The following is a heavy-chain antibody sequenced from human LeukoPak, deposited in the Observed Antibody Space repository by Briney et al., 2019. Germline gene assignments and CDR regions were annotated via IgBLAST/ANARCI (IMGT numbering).Heavy chain of an antibody. CDR3: AKDLGTYYYGSGFDY. V-gene: IGHV3-30*18. D-gene: IGHD3-10*01. CDR1: GFTFSSYG. Sequence: GGSLRLSCAASGFTFSSYGMHWVRQAPGKGLGWVAVISYDGSNKYYADSVKGRFTISRDNSKNTLYLQMNSLRAEDTAVYYCAKDLGTYYYGSGFDYWGQGTLVTVSS. CDR2: ISYDGSNK. J-gene: IGHJ4*02.